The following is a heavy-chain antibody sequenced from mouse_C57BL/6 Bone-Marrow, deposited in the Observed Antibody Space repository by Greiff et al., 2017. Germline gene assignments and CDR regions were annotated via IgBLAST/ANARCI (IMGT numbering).Heavy chain of an antibody. Sequence: QVQLQQPGAELVMPGASVKLSCKASGYTFTSYWMHWVKQRPGQGLEWIGEIDPSDSYTNYNQKFKGKSTLTVDKSSSTAYMQLSSLTSEDSAVYYCARRSLYSLMDYWGQGTSVTVSS. CDR1: GYTFTSYW. V-gene: IGHV1-69*01. CDR3: ARRSLYSLMDY. J-gene: IGHJ4*01. CDR2: IDPSDSYT. D-gene: IGHD6-2*01.